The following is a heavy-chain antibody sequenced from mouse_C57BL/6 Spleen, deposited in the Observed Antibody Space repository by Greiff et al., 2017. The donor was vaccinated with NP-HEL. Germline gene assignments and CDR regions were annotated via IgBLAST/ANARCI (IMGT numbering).Heavy chain of an antibody. D-gene: IGHD1-1*01. V-gene: IGHV1-81*01. J-gene: IGHJ1*03. CDR2: IYPRSGNT. CDR1: GYTFTSYG. Sequence: VMLVESGAELARPGASVKLSCKASGYTFTSYGISWVKQRTGQGLEWIGEIYPRSGNTYYNEKFKGKATLTADKSSSTAYMELRSLTSEDSAVYFCARRGIYYYGSSEYWYFDVWGTGTTVTVSS. CDR3: ARRGIYYYGSSEYWYFDV.